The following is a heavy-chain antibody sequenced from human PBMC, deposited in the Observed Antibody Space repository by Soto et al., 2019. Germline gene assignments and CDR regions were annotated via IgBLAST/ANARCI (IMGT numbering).Heavy chain of an antibody. CDR3: ARTSYSSGWYWFDP. CDR2: INSDGSST. Sequence: PGGSLRLSCAASGFTFSSYWMHWVRQAPGKGLVWVSRINSDGSSTSYADSVKGRFTISRDNAKNTLYLQMNSLRAEDTAVYYCARTSYSSGWYWFDPWGQGTLVTVSS. V-gene: IGHV3-74*01. D-gene: IGHD6-19*01. CDR1: GFTFSSYW. J-gene: IGHJ5*02.